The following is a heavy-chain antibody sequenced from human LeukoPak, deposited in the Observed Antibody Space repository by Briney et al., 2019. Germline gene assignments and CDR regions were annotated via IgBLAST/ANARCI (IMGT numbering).Heavy chain of an antibody. J-gene: IGHJ4*02. CDR3: ARHRAIYGGGDY. CDR2: ISSSGGII. V-gene: IGHV3-48*03. CDR1: GFTFSSYE. D-gene: IGHD4-23*01. Sequence: PGGSLRLSCAASGFTFSSYEMNWVRQAPGKGLEWVAYISSSGGIIYYADSVKGRFTISRDNAKNSLYLQMNSLRAEDTAVYYCARHRAIYGGGDYWGQGTLVTVSS.